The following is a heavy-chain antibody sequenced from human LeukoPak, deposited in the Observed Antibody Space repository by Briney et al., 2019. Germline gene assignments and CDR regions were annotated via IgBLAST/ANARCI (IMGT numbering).Heavy chain of an antibody. J-gene: IGHJ4*02. D-gene: IGHD6-13*01. Sequence: GGSLRLSCAASGFTFSSYAMSWVRQAPGKGLEWVANIKQDGSEKYYVDSVKGRFTISRDNAKNSLYLQMNSLRAEDTAVYYCARAVAAAGSYWGQGTLVTVSS. V-gene: IGHV3-7*03. CDR2: IKQDGSEK. CDR3: ARAVAAAGSY. CDR1: GFTFSSYA.